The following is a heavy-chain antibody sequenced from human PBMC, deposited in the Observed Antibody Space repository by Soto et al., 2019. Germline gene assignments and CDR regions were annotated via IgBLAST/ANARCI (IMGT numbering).Heavy chain of an antibody. CDR1: GFTFSSYG. J-gene: IGHJ4*02. Sequence: GGSLRLSCAASGFTFSSYGMHWVRQAPGKGLEWVAVIWYDGSNKYYADSVKGRFTISRDNSKNTLYLQMNSLRAEDTAVYYCAREWGGLQPRRCYFDYWGQGTLVTVSS. CDR2: IWYDGSNK. D-gene: IGHD4-4*01. CDR3: AREWGGLQPRRCYFDY. V-gene: IGHV3-33*01.